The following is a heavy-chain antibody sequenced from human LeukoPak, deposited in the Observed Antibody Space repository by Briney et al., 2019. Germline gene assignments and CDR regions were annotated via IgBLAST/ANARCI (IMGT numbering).Heavy chain of an antibody. CDR2: ISGSGGSA. Sequence: PGGSLRLSCAASGLTFSSYEMSWVRQAPEKGLEWVSAISGSGGSAYYADSVKGRFTISRDNSKNTLYLQMNSLRAEDTAVYYCAKWGGIYYYMDVWGKGTTVTISS. CDR3: AKWGGIYYYMDV. CDR1: GLTFSSYE. J-gene: IGHJ6*03. V-gene: IGHV3-23*01. D-gene: IGHD3-16*01.